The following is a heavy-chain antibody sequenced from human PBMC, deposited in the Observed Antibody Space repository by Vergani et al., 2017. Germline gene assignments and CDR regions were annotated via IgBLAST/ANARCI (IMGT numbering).Heavy chain of an antibody. D-gene: IGHD3-9*01. Sequence: QVQLVESGGGVVQPGGSLRLSCAASGFTFSSYGMHWVRQAPGKGLEWVAFIRYDGSNKYYADSVKGRFTISRDNSKNTLYLQMNSLRAEDTAVYYCAKDRYYDMLTGYYHWGQGTLVTVSS. CDR1: GFTFSSYG. J-gene: IGHJ5*02. CDR2: IRYDGSNK. V-gene: IGHV3-30*02. CDR3: AKDRYYDMLTGYYH.